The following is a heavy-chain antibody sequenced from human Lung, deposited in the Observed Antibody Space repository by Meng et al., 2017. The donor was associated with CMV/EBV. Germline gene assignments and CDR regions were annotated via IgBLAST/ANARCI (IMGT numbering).Heavy chain of an antibody. Sequence: ASXXVSCKASGYTFTAYYMHWVRQAPGQGLEWMGWISVDNGDTNYAEDFQDRVTMTTDIYRNTAYMELWSLRFDDTAFYYCVRGGRDYRFDYWGQGTLVTVSS. CDR3: VRGGRDYRFDY. CDR1: GYTFTAYY. J-gene: IGHJ4*02. V-gene: IGHV1-18*04. D-gene: IGHD4/OR15-4a*01. CDR2: ISVDNGDT.